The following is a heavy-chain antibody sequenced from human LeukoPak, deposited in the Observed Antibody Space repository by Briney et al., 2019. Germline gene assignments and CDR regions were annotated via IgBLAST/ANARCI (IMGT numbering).Heavy chain of an antibody. J-gene: IGHJ4*02. CDR1: GFSFSYYW. CDR3: AKSVPDTHATFDY. D-gene: IGHD5-24*01. Sequence: GGSLRLSCAASGFSFSYYWMHWVRQGSGKGPVWVSRIIGDGTRTDYADSVKGRFTISRDNAKSTLFLQMNSLTVEDTAVYYCAKSVPDTHATFDYWGQGTLVTVSS. CDR2: IIGDGTRT. V-gene: IGHV3-74*01.